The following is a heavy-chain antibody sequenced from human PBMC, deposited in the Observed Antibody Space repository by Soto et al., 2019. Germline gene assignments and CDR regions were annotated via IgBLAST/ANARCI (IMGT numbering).Heavy chain of an antibody. Sequence: EVPLLESGGGLVQPGGSLRLSCAASRFTFSSYAMSWVRQAPGKGLEWVSTISSSGGSTYYADSVKGRFTISRDNSKNTLFLQMNSLRAEDTAVYYCAKGGYCSGGSCYPGWFDPWGQGTLVTVSS. D-gene: IGHD2-15*01. V-gene: IGHV3-23*01. CDR1: RFTFSSYA. CDR2: ISSSGGST. J-gene: IGHJ5*02. CDR3: AKGGYCSGGSCYPGWFDP.